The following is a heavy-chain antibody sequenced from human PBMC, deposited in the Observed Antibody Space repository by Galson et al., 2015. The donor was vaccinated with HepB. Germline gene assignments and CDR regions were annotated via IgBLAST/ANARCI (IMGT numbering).Heavy chain of an antibody. CDR2: TSYDGSQK. J-gene: IGHJ4*02. Sequence: SLRLSCAASGFTFNGNAMHWVRQAPGKGLEWLGVTSYDGSQKYYADSVKGRFTISRDNSKNTLYLEMISLRPEDTAVYYCARDVQRHFDWSTHFDYWGQGTPVTVSS. V-gene: IGHV3-30*04. CDR3: ARDVQRHFDWSTHFDY. CDR1: GFTFNGNA. D-gene: IGHD3-9*01.